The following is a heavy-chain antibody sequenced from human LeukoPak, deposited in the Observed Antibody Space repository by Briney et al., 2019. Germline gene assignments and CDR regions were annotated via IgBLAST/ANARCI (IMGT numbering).Heavy chain of an antibody. Sequence: GGTLRLSCEVSGFTFSTYGMSWIRQAPGKGLEWVSYISSSGSTIYYADSVKGRFTISRDNAKNSLYLQMNSLRAEDTAVYYCARGRLEWLYLDYWGQGTLVTVSS. CDR2: ISSSGSTI. CDR1: GFTFSTYG. V-gene: IGHV3-11*04. CDR3: ARGRLEWLYLDY. D-gene: IGHD3-3*01. J-gene: IGHJ4*02.